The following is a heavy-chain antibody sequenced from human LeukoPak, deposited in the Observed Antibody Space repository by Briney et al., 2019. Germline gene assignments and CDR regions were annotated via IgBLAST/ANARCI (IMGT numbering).Heavy chain of an antibody. Sequence: PGGSLRLSCAASEFTFSDYNMNWVRQVPGKGLESVSYMSRSGDIIYYADSVKGRFTISRDNAKNSLYLQMNSLRAEDTAVYYCARDVYYGSGSPRLDYWGQGTLVTVSS. CDR2: MSRSGDII. CDR1: EFTFSDYN. V-gene: IGHV3-48*01. J-gene: IGHJ4*02. CDR3: ARDVYYGSGSPRLDY. D-gene: IGHD3-10*01.